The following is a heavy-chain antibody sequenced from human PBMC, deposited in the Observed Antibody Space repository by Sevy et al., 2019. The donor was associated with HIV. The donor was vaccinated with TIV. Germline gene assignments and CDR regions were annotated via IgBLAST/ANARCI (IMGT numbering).Heavy chain of an antibody. CDR3: ARGVRTYDAFDL. J-gene: IGHJ3*01. V-gene: IGHV3-21*01. CDR1: GFTFSSYS. CDR2: ISGLSNYI. D-gene: IGHD6-6*01. Sequence: GGSLRLSCAASGFTFSSYSMNWVRQAPGKGLEWVSSISGLSNYIYYADSVKGRFSISRDNAKNSLFLQMNSLRAEDTALYYCARGVRTYDAFDLWGQGTMVTVSS.